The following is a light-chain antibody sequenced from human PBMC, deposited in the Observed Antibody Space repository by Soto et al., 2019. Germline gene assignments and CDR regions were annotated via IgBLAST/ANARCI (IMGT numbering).Light chain of an antibody. CDR2: ASS. CDR1: QSISSS. CDR3: QKSYITPYT. V-gene: IGKV1-39*01. J-gene: IGKJ2*01. Sequence: DIQMTQSPSSLSISVGDRVTITCRASQSISSSLNWYQQKPGNAPKLQIYASSNLQSGVPSKFSGSGSGTDFTLTISSLQPEDFATYYCQKSYITPYTFGQGTKL.